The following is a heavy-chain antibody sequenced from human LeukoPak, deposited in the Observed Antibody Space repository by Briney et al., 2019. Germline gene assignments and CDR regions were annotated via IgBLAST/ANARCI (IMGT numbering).Heavy chain of an antibody. CDR1: GFTFSSYG. J-gene: IGHJ4*02. D-gene: IGHD6-19*01. CDR3: ARDPHSSGWVFDY. Sequence: GGSLRLSCAASGFTFSSYGMHWVRQAPGKGLEWVAFIMYDGSSKYYADSVRGRVTISRDNSKNALYLQMNSLRVEDTAVYYCARDPHSSGWVFDYWGQGTLVTVPS. CDR2: IMYDGSSK. V-gene: IGHV3-30*02.